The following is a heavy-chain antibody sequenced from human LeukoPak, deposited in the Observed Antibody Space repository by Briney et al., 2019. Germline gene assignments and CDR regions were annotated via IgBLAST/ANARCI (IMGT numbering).Heavy chain of an antibody. Sequence: GESLKISCKGSGYSFTSYWIGWVRQMPGKGLECMGIIYPGDSDTRYSPSFQGQVTISADKSISTAYLQWSSLKASDTAMYYCARTHNSSWLVTYYFDYWGQGTLVTVSS. V-gene: IGHV5-51*01. J-gene: IGHJ4*02. CDR2: IYPGDSDT. CDR3: ARTHNSSWLVTYYFDY. D-gene: IGHD6-13*01. CDR1: GYSFTSYW.